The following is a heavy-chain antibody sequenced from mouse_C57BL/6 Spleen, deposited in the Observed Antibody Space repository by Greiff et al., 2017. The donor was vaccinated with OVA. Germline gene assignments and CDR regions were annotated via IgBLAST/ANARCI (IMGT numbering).Heavy chain of an antibody. CDR3: AREGVKPWLAY. D-gene: IGHD2-2*01. CDR2: IYPSDSET. V-gene: IGHV1-61*01. CDR1: GYTFTSYW. J-gene: IGHJ3*01. Sequence: QVQLQQPGAELVRPGSSVKLSCKASGYTFTSYWMDWVKQRPGQGLEWIGNIYPSDSETHYNQKFKDKATLTVDKSSSTAYMQLSSLTSEDSAVYYCAREGVKPWLAYWGQGTLVTVSA.